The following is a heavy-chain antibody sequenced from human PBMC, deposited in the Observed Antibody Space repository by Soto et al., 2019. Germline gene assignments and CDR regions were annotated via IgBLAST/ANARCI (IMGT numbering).Heavy chain of an antibody. D-gene: IGHD1-1*01. CDR1: AYTFTDYY. J-gene: IGHJ5*02. CDR3: ARALPEIRMMEGGSFDP. Sequence: ASVKVSCKASAYTFTDYYIHWVRQAPGQGLEWMGWINPNSGGSYFAQKFLGRVAMTRDTSITTAYMELSRLRSDDTAVYYCARALPEIRMMEGGSFDPWGQGTVVTVSS. V-gene: IGHV1-2*02. CDR2: INPNSGGS.